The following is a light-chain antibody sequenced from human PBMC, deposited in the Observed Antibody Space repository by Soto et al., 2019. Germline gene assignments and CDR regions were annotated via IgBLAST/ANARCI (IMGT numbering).Light chain of an antibody. V-gene: IGKV3-20*01. CDR3: QQYRNSPLT. CDR2: AIS. CDR1: QSVTSNY. J-gene: IGKJ1*01. Sequence: EIVLTQSPGTLSLSPGESAALSCRASQSVTSNYLVWYRQKPGQAPRLLIYAISSRAAGIPDRFNGSGYGTDYTLTITRLEPEDSAVYYCQQYRNSPLTFGQGTRVEV.